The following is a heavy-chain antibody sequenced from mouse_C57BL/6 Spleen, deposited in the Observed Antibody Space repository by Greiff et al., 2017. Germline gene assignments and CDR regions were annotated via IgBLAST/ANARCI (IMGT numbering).Heavy chain of an antibody. CDR1: GFSLTSYG. V-gene: IGHV2-5*01. CDR3: AKTPITTVVEEYAMDY. D-gene: IGHD1-1*01. CDR2: IWRGGST. Sequence: VKLQESGPGLVQPSQSLSITCTVSGFSLTSYGVHWVRQSPGKGLEWLGVIWRGGSTDYNAAFMSRLSITKDNSKSQVFFKMNSLQADDTAIYYWAKTPITTVVEEYAMDYWGQGTSVTVSS. J-gene: IGHJ4*01.